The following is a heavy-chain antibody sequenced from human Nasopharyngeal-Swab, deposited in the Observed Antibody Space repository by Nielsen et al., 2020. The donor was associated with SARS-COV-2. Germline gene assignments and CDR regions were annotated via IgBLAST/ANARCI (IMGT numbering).Heavy chain of an antibody. Sequence: SVKVSCKASGYTFTSYAMHWVRQAPGQRLEWMGGIIPIFGTANYAQKFQGRVTITADESTSTAYMELSSLRSEDTAVYYCARCLVLGAARYFDYWGQGTLVTVSS. CDR3: ARCLVLGAARYFDY. J-gene: IGHJ4*02. CDR1: GYTFTSYA. D-gene: IGHD6-6*01. V-gene: IGHV1-69*13. CDR2: IIPIFGTA.